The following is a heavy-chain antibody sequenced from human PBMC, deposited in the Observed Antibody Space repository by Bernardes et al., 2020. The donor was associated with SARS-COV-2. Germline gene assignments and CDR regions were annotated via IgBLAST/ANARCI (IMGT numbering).Heavy chain of an antibody. CDR2: IYYSGST. V-gene: IGHV4-59*08. Sequence: SETLSLTCTVSGGSISSYYWSWIRQPPGKGLEWIGYIYYSGSTNYNPSLKSRVTISVDTSKNQFSLKLSSVTAADTAVYYCARRLGGYDFWSGYYREDWFDPWGQGTLVTVSS. J-gene: IGHJ5*02. CDR3: ARRLGGYDFWSGYYREDWFDP. CDR1: GGSISSYY. D-gene: IGHD3-3*01.